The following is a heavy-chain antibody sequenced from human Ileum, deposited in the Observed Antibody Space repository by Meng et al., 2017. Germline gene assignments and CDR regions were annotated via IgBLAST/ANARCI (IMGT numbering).Heavy chain of an antibody. CDR3: ARANFLDAEYFQH. J-gene: IGHJ1*01. Sequence: QVQLVESGGGVVQPGRSLRLPCAASGFTFSSYGMHWVRQAPGKGLEWVAVIWYDGSNKYYADSVKGRFAISRDNSKNTLYLQMNSLRAEDTAVYYCARANFLDAEYFQHWGQGTLVTVSS. D-gene: IGHD3/OR15-3a*01. CDR1: GFTFSSYG. V-gene: IGHV3-33*01. CDR2: IWYDGSNK.